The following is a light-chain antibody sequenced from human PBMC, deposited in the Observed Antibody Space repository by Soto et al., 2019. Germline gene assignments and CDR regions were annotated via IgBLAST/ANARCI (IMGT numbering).Light chain of an antibody. CDR1: SSDVGDYNY. J-gene: IGLJ3*02. V-gene: IGLV2-11*01. CDR2: AVN. Sequence: QSALTQPRSVSGSPGQSVTISCTGTSSDVGDYNYVSWYQQHPGKAPKLLIYAVNMRPSGVPDRFSGSKSGNTASLTISGLQAEDEADYSCCSYAGSYTWVFGGGTKVTIL. CDR3: CSYAGSYTWV.